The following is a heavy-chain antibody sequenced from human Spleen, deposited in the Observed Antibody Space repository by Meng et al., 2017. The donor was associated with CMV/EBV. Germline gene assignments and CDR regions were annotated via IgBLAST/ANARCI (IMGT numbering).Heavy chain of an antibody. CDR2: IYNTEPS. D-gene: IGHD3-10*01. Sequence: SETLSLTCTVSGGSVRTSSYYWTWIRQPPGKTLEWIGSIYNTEPSTYNPSLKSRVTISVDTSKNQFSLKLTSVTAADTAVYYCARDGLAGTFDYWAQGTLVTVSS. V-gene: IGHV4-61*01. J-gene: IGHJ4*02. CDR1: GGSVRTSSYY. CDR3: ARDGLAGTFDY.